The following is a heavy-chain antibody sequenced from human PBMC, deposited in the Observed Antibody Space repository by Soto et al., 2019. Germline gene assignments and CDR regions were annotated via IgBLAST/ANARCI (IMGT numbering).Heavy chain of an antibody. CDR3: AHIPNYYQYDWFDP. V-gene: IGHV2-5*02. Sequence: KESGPTLVKPTQTLTLTCTFSGFSLTTRGVGVGWIRQPPGKALACLALIYWDDDKRYSPSLQSRLSITKDTSKNQVVLTMTNVDPVDTATYYCAHIPNYYQYDWFDPWGQGTLVSVSS. CDR1: GFSLTTRGVG. J-gene: IGHJ5*02. CDR2: IYWDDDK. D-gene: IGHD3-16*01.